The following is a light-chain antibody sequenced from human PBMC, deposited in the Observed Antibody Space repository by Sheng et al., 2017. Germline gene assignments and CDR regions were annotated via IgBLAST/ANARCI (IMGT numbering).Light chain of an antibody. J-gene: IGKJ4*01. CDR2: DAS. V-gene: IGKV1-39*01. Sequence: IQMTQSPSSLSASLGDTVTITCRASQSVDTYLHWYQQKPGKSPELLIYDASTLQSGVPSRFSAWGSGTDFTLTIRSLQPDDFATYYCLQCYTTPLTFGGGPKVDLK. CDR3: LQCYTTPLT. CDR1: QSVDTY.